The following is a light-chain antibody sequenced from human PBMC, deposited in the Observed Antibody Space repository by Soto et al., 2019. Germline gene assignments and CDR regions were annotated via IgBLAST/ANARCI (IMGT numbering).Light chain of an antibody. CDR1: QSVSSYS. CDR2: GTS. CDR3: QQYDSSPRT. J-gene: IGKJ1*01. V-gene: IGKV3-20*01. Sequence: VFAQSPGTLSLSPGERSTLSCMSSQSVSSYSLAWYQQKPGQAPRLVMYGTSNRATGIPDRFSGSGSGTDFTLTISRLEPEDFAVYYCQQYDSSPRTFGQGTKVDIK.